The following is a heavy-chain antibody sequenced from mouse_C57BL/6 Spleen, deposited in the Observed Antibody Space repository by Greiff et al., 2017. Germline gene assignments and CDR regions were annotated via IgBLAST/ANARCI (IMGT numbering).Heavy chain of an antibody. J-gene: IGHJ1*03. CDR1: GYAFSSSW. CDR2: IYPGDGDT. CDR3: ARSYSNYWYFDV. V-gene: IGHV1-82*01. D-gene: IGHD2-5*01. Sequence: VQLQQSGPELVKPGASVKISCKASGYAFSSSWMNWVKQRPGKGLEWIGRIYPGDGDTNYNGKFKGKATLTADKSSSTAYMQLSSLTSEDSAVYFCARSYSNYWYFDVWGTGTTVTVSS.